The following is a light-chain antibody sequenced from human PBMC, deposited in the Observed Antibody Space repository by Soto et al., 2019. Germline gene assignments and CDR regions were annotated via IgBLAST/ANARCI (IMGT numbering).Light chain of an antibody. J-gene: IGLJ1*01. CDR3: GTWDTNLSAYV. Sequence: QSVLTQPPSVSAAPGQKVTISCSGDTSNTLHNFVSWYQQLPGAAPKLLLYEDNRRPSCIPDRFSGSKFGTSVTLASTGLQTADEADHYCGTWDTNLSAYVLGTGAKVNDL. V-gene: IGLV1-51*02. CDR1: TSNTLHNF. CDR2: EDN.